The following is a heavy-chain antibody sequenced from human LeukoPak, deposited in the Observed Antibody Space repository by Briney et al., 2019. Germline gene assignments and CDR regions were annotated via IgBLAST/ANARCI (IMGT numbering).Heavy chain of an antibody. Sequence: GGSLRLSCAASGFTFSSYWMSWVRQAPGKGLEWVANIKQDGSEKYYVDSVKGRFTISRDNAKNSLYLQMNSLRAEDTAVYYCARERDSSSWIYYYYYYYMDAWGKGTTVTVSS. CDR2: IKQDGSEK. D-gene: IGHD6-13*01. V-gene: IGHV3-7*01. CDR1: GFTFSSYW. J-gene: IGHJ6*03. CDR3: ARERDSSSWIYYYYYYYMDA.